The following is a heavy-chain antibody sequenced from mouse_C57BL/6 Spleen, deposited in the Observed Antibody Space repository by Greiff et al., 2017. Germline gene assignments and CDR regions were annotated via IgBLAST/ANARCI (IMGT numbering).Heavy chain of an antibody. J-gene: IGHJ3*01. D-gene: IGHD2-3*01. Sequence: VQLQQPGAELVMPGASVKLSCKASGYTFTSYWMHWVKQRPGQGLEWIGEIDPSDSYTNYNQKFKGKSTLNVDKASSTAYMQLSSLTSEDSAVYYCSRDGYYGAWFAYWGQGTLVTVSA. CDR1: GYTFTSYW. V-gene: IGHV1-69*01. CDR2: IDPSDSYT. CDR3: SRDGYYGAWFAY.